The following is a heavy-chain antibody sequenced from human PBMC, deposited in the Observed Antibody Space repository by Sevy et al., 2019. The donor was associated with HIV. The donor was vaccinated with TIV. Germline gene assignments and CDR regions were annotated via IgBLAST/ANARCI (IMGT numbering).Heavy chain of an antibody. J-gene: IGHJ4*03. CDR3: AKTLNWYYDC. V-gene: IGHV3-23*01. D-gene: IGHD1-7*01. Sequence: GGSLRLSCAASGFTFSSYGMTWVRQAPGQGLEWVSEISGSGDYTYYTDSVKGRFTISRDNSKNTVFLQMNSLRAEDTAVYYCAKTLNWYYDCWGQGTSVTVSS. CDR1: GFTFSSYG. CDR2: ISGSGDYT.